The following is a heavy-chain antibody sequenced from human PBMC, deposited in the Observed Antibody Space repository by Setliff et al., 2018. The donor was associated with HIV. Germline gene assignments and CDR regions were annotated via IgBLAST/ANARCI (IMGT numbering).Heavy chain of an antibody. V-gene: IGHV1-2*02. CDR1: GYNLTGYH. J-gene: IGHJ3*02. Sequence: GASVKVSCKASGYNLTGYHIHWVRRAPGQGLEWMGWDNPDNVVLKSAQKFQGRVTMTRDTSINTAYMELSSLKSDDTAVYYCASPSFWGSGARNIDAFDMWGQGTLVTVSS. CDR3: ASPSFWGSGARNIDAFDM. D-gene: IGHD7-27*01. CDR2: DNPDNVVL.